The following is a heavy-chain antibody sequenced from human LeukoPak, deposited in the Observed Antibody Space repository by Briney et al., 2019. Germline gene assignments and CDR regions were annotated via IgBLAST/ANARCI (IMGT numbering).Heavy chain of an antibody. CDR3: ASYYVSSGYLLY. CDR2: IIPILGIA. Sequence: GASVTVSCKASGGTFSSYTISWVRQAPGQGLEWMGRIIPILGIANYAQKFQGRVTITADKSTSTAYMELSSLRSEDTAVYYCASYYVSSGYLLYWGQGTLVTVSS. V-gene: IGHV1-69*02. J-gene: IGHJ4*02. CDR1: GGTFSSYT. D-gene: IGHD3-22*01.